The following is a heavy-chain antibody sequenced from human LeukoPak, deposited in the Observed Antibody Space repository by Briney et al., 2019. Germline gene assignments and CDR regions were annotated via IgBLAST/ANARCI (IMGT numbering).Heavy chain of an antibody. V-gene: IGHV1-46*01. Sequence: ASVKVSCKASGYTFTSDYMCWVRQAPGQGLEWMGIINPSAGSTSYARNFQGRVTMTRDTSTSTVYMELISLRSEDTAVYYCATYSGSYYDCWGQGTLVIVSS. J-gene: IGHJ4*02. CDR1: GYTFTSDY. D-gene: IGHD1-26*01. CDR2: INPSAGST. CDR3: ATYSGSYYDC.